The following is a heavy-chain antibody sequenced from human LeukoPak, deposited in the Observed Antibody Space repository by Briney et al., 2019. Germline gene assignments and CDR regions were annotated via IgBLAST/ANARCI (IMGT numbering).Heavy chain of an antibody. Sequence: GESLKISCKGSGYSFTSYWIGWVRQMPGKGLEWMGIIYPGDSDTRYSPSFQGQVTISADKSISTAHLQWSSLKASDTAMYYCARCSSTYYDFWSGYLTRSNYYYMDVWGKGTTVTVSS. CDR1: GYSFTSYW. D-gene: IGHD3-3*01. CDR3: ARCSSTYYDFWSGYLTRSNYYYMDV. J-gene: IGHJ6*03. CDR2: IYPGDSDT. V-gene: IGHV5-51*01.